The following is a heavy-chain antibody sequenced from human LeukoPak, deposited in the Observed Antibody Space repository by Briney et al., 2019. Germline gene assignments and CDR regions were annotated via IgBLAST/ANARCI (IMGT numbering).Heavy chain of an antibody. CDR2: INSDGSST. Sequence: GGSLRLSCAASGFTFSSYWMHWVRQAPGKGLVWVSRINSDGSSTSYADSVKGRFTISRDNAKNTLYLQMNSLRAEDTAVYYYARVLGLVPTESIDYWGQGTLVTVYS. CDR1: GFTFSSYW. CDR3: ARVLGLVPTESIDY. V-gene: IGHV3-74*01. D-gene: IGHD3/OR15-3a*01. J-gene: IGHJ4*02.